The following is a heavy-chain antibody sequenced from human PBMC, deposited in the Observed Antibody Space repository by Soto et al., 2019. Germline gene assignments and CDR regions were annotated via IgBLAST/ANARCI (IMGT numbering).Heavy chain of an antibody. J-gene: IGHJ6*02. CDR1: GYTFTSYY. CDR2: INPSGGST. V-gene: IGHV1-46*01. CDR3: ARVNHDILTGYYGQYPGYYYYGMDV. Sequence: ASVKVSCKASGYTFTSYYMHWVRQAPGQGLEWMGIINPSGGSTSYAQKFQGRVTMTRDTSTSTVYMELSSLRSEDTAVYYCARVNHDILTGYYGQYPGYYYYGMDVWGQGTTVTVSS. D-gene: IGHD3-9*01.